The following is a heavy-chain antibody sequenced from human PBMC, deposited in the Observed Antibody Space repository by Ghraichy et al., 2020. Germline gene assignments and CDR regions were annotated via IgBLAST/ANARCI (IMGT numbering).Heavy chain of an antibody. J-gene: IGHJ6*01. CDR3: TYRADMAV. V-gene: IGHV3-72*01. Sequence: LSLTCAVSGFTFSDYHMDWVRQAPGKGLEWVARSKNKASGYSTHYAASVKGRFAISRDDSQNSLYLQMNGLYTEDTAVYYCTYRADMAVWGQGTTVTVSS. CDR2: SKNKASGYST. D-gene: IGHD5-18*01. CDR1: GFTFSDYH.